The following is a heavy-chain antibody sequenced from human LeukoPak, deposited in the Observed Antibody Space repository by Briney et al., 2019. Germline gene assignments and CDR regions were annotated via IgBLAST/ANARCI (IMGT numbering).Heavy chain of an antibody. V-gene: IGHV1-18*01. CDR2: ISAYNGNT. CDR3: ARDRAAVVTVFDS. J-gene: IGHJ4*02. Sequence: ASVKVSCKASGYTFTSYDINWVRQATGQGLEWMGWISAYNGNTNYAQKLQGRVTMTTDASTSTAYMELRSLRSDDTAVYYCARDRAAVVTVFDSWGQGTLVTVSS. D-gene: IGHD2-15*01. CDR1: GYTFTSYD.